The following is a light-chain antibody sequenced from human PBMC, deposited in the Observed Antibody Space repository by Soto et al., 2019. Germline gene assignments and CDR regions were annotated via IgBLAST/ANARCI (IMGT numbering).Light chain of an antibody. Sequence: VLTQPPSASGTPGQRVTISCSGSSSNIGSNTVNWYQQLPGTAPKLLIYSNNQRPSGVPDRFSGSKSGTSASLAISGLQAEDEADYYCAAWDDSLNGVVFGGGTKLTVL. V-gene: IGLV1-44*01. CDR2: SNN. J-gene: IGLJ2*01. CDR3: AAWDDSLNGVV. CDR1: SSNIGSNT.